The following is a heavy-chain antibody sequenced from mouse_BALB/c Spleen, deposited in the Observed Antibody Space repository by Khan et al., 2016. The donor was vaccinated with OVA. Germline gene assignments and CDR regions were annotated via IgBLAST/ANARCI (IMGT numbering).Heavy chain of an antibody. CDR1: GFSLANYG. V-gene: IGHV2-6-1*01. J-gene: IGHJ4*01. CDR3: ARQPYYHYYIMDD. CDR2: IWSDGTT. D-gene: IGHD2-10*01. Sequence: QVQLKQSGPGLVAPSQSLSITCTISGFSLANYGVHWVRQPPGKGLEWLVVIWSDGTTTYNSALKSRLSISRDNSKSQAFLKMNSLQTDDTAMYYCARQPYYHYYIMDDWGQGTSVTVSS.